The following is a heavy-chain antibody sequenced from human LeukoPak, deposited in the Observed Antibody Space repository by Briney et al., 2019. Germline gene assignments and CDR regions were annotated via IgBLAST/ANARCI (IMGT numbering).Heavy chain of an antibody. D-gene: IGHD6-13*01. CDR1: GDTFSNYA. CDR2: IIPMFGTP. V-gene: IGHV1-69*06. Sequence: SVKVSCKASGDTFSNYAISWVRQAPGQGLEWMGSIIPMFGTPNNAQKFQDRVTITADKSTNTAYMELSSLRSEDTAVYYCARVAAPGNRFWFDPWGQGTLVTVFS. CDR3: ARVAAPGNRFWFDP. J-gene: IGHJ5*02.